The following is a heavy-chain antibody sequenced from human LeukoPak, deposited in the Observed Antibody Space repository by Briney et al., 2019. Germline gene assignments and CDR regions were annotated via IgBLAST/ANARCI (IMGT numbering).Heavy chain of an antibody. Sequence: SETLSLTCAVYGGSFSGYYWSWIRHPPGKGPEWIGEINHSGSTNYNPSLKSRVTISVDTSKNQFSLKLSSVTAADTAVYYCAREGSDDYGFDYWGQGTLVTVSS. V-gene: IGHV4-34*01. J-gene: IGHJ4*02. D-gene: IGHD4-17*01. CDR2: INHSGST. CDR1: GGSFSGYY. CDR3: AREGSDDYGFDY.